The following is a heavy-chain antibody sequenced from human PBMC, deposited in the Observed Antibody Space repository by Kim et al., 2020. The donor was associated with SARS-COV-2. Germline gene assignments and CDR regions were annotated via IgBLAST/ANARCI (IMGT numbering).Heavy chain of an antibody. D-gene: IGHD3-10*01. CDR2: ST. CDR3: ARQNGSAFDI. V-gene: IGHV4-39*01. Sequence: STHSTPSLKSRVTISVDTSKNQFSLKLSSVTAADTAVYYCARQNGSAFDIWGQGTMVTVSS. J-gene: IGHJ3*02.